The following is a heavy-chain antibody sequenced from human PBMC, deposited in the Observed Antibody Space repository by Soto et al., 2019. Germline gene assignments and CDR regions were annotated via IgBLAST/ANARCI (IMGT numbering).Heavy chain of an antibody. Sequence: GGSLRLSCVASGFTVSSNYMTWVRQAPGKGLEWVSFISSSSSYIYYADSVKGRFTISRDNAKNSLYLQMNSLRAEDTAVYYCARVEPGIAAAGTDYWGQGTLVTVSS. V-gene: IGHV3-21*01. CDR1: GFTVSSNY. D-gene: IGHD6-13*01. CDR3: ARVEPGIAAAGTDY. CDR2: ISSSSSYI. J-gene: IGHJ4*02.